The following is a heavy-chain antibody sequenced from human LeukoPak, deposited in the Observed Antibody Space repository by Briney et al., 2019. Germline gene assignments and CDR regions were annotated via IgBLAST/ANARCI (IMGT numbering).Heavy chain of an antibody. J-gene: IGHJ5*02. CDR3: ARGSTYYDYVWGSYRQGDWFDP. D-gene: IGHD3-16*02. V-gene: IGHV1-8*03. CDR1: GYTFTSYD. CDR2: MNPNSGNT. Sequence: ASVKVSCKASGYTFTSYDINWVRQAPGQGLEWMGWMNPNSGNTGYAQKFQGRVTITRNTSISTAYMELSSLRSEDTAVYYCARGSTYYDYVWGSYRQGDWFDPWGQGTLVTVSS.